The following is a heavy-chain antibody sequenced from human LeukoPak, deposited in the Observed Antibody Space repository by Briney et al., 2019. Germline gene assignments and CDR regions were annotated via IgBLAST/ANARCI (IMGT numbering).Heavy chain of an antibody. CDR1: GFTFSNYA. V-gene: IGHV3-23*01. J-gene: IGHJ4*02. CDR2: ISGSGTTT. Sequence: PGGSLRLSCAASGFTFSNYAMSWVRQAPGKGLEWVSAISGSGTTTYYADAVKGRFTISRDNSKNTLYLQMNGLRAEDTAVYYCAKGDLTIFGMVTLNFDYWGQGTLVIVSS. CDR3: AKGDLTIFGMVTLNFDY. D-gene: IGHD3-3*01.